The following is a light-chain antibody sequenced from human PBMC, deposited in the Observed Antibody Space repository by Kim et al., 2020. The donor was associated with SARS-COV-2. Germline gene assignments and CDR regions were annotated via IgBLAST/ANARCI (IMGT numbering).Light chain of an antibody. CDR1: QSLSSSS. CDR3: QKYVATPLS. CDR2: RAS. V-gene: IGKV3-20*01. J-gene: IGKJ5*01. Sequence: EIVLTQSPDTLCLSPGERATLSCRASQSLSSSSLAWYQQNRGQAPRLLIYRASSRAPGIPDRFSGSWSATDFTLPINRLEPEDSAVYYCQKYVATPLSYGLATRLEIK.